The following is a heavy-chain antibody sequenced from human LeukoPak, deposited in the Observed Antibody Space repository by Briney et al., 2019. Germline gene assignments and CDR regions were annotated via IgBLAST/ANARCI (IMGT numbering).Heavy chain of an antibody. Sequence: ASVKVSCKASGYTFTRYGISWVRQAPGQGLEWMGWISAYDGDTNYVQELQGRLTMTTDTSTNTAYMELRSLRSGDTAVYYCARDYHYFDSSDWEDCFDPWGQGTLVAVSS. D-gene: IGHD3-22*01. V-gene: IGHV1-18*01. CDR1: GYTFTRYG. J-gene: IGHJ5*02. CDR2: ISAYDGDT. CDR3: ARDYHYFDSSDWEDCFDP.